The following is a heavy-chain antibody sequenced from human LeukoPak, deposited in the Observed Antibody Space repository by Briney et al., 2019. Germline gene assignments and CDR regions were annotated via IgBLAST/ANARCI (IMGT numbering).Heavy chain of an antibody. Sequence: GRSLRLSCAASGFTFSSYGMHWVRQAPGKGLEWMGGFDPEDGETIYAQKFQGRVTMTEDTSTDTAYMELSSLRSEDTAVYYCATDIPAGYSGYPPPFDYWGQGTLVTVSS. D-gene: IGHD5-12*01. CDR3: ATDIPAGYSGYPPPFDY. CDR1: GFTFSSYG. V-gene: IGHV1-24*01. CDR2: FDPEDGET. J-gene: IGHJ4*02.